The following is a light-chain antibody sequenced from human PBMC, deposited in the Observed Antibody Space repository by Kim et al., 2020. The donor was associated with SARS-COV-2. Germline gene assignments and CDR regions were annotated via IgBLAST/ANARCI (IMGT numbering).Light chain of an antibody. CDR1: QTVTNNY. CDR2: AAS. CDR3: HHYSYSPQT. V-gene: IGKV3-20*01. J-gene: IGKJ1*01. Sequence: LSPGERAPLSCRASQTVTNNYLGWYQQKPGQAPRLVIYAASSRATGIPDRFSASGSGTDFTLTISRLEPEDFAVYYCHHYSYSPQTFGQGTKLEI.